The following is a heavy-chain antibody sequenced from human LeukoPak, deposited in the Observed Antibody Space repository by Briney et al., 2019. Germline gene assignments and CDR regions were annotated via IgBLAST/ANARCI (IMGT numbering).Heavy chain of an antibody. J-gene: IGHJ4*02. V-gene: IGHV3-23*01. CDR2: IGAGADIT. D-gene: IGHD6-13*01. CDR3: ARDLGHAGTIPDY. Sequence: GGSLRLSCAASGFTFSSYAMSWVRQAPGKGLEWVSVIGAGADITYYADSVKGRFTISRDNSENTLYLQMNSLRAEDTAVYYCARDLGHAGTIPDYWGQGTLVTVSS. CDR1: GFTFSSYA.